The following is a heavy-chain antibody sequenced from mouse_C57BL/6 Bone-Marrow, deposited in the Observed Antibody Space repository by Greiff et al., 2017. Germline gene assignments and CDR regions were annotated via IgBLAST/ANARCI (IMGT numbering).Heavy chain of an antibody. CDR2: IYPGNSDT. V-gene: IGHV1-5*01. CDR1: GYTFTSYW. Sequence: EVQLQQSGTVLARPGASVKMSCKTSGYTFTSYWMHWVKQRPGQGLEWIGAIYPGNSDTSYNQKFKGKAKLTAVTSASTAYMELSSLTNEDSAVYYCTRGELGGTGSSFDYWGQGTTLTVSS. CDR3: TRGELGGTGSSFDY. D-gene: IGHD1-1*02. J-gene: IGHJ2*01.